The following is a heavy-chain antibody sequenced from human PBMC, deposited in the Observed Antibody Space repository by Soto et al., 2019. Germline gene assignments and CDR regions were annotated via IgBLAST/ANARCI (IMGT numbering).Heavy chain of an antibody. CDR2: IIPTFGTA. D-gene: IGHD6-19*01. CDR1: GGTFSSSA. V-gene: IGHV1-69*06. J-gene: IGHJ3*02. Sequence: QVQLVQSGAEMREPGSSVKVSCKASGGTFSSSAINWLRQAPGQGPEWMGGIIPTFGTANYIEKFRGRVTITADTSTSTAYMEVSSLTSEDTAMYFCATSETAGHRGFDIWGQGKMVTVSS. CDR3: ATSETAGHRGFDI.